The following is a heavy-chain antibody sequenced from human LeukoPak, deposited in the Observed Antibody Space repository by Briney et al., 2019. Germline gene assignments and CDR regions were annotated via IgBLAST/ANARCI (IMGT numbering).Heavy chain of an antibody. J-gene: IGHJ4*02. V-gene: IGHV3-21*01. CDR3: AREIGRDSDRFTIFGVVRDY. CDR1: GFTFSSYS. CDR2: ISSSSSYI. Sequence: GGSLRLSCAASGFTFSSYSMNWVRQAPGKGLEWVSSISSSSSYIYYADSVKGRFTISRDNAKNSLYLQMNSLRAEDTAVYYCAREIGRDSDRFTIFGVVRDYWGQGTLVTVSS. D-gene: IGHD3-3*01.